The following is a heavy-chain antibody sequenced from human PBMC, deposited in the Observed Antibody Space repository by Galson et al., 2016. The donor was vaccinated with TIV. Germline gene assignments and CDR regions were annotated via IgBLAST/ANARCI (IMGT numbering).Heavy chain of an antibody. D-gene: IGHD5-24*01. Sequence: SVKVSCKASGYMFTGYHLHWVRQAPGQGPEWMGRINPNSGDTDFAQKFQGRVTMTRDTSISTAYIVLRRLTFADTAVYFCARGVDGFRYWGQGTLVTVSS. CDR2: INPNSGDT. J-gene: IGHJ4*02. V-gene: IGHV1-2*06. CDR3: ARGVDGFRY. CDR1: GYMFTGYH.